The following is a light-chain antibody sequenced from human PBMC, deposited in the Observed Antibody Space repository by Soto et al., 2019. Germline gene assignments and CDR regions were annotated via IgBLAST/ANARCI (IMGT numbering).Light chain of an antibody. J-gene: IGKJ5*01. CDR1: QSVKIN. CDR2: GAF. CDR3: QQYNNWPPIT. V-gene: IGKV3-15*01. Sequence: EIVMTQSPATLSVSPGERATLSCRASQSVKINLAWYQQKPGQAPRLLIYGAFTRATGIPARFSGSGSGTEFTLTISNLQSEDFAVYYSQQYNNWPPITFGQGTRVEIK.